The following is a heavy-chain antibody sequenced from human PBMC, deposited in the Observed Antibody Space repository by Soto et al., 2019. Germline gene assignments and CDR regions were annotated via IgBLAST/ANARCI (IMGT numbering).Heavy chain of an antibody. J-gene: IGHJ5*02. V-gene: IGHV4-4*02. CDR2: IYHSGST. CDR3: ARKGFTMVRGVIIMRNWFDP. Sequence: SETLSLTCAVSGGSISSSNWWSWVRQPPGKGLEWIGEIYHSGSTNYNPSLKNRVTISVDKSKNQFSLKLSSVTAADTAVYYCARKGFTMVRGVIIMRNWFDPWGQGTLVTVSS. D-gene: IGHD3-10*01. CDR1: GGSISSSNW.